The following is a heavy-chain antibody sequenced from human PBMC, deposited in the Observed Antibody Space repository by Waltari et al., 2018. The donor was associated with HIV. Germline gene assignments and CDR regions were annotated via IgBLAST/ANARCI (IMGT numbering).Heavy chain of an antibody. CDR3: ARGWTFGGVIVSYYFDY. D-gene: IGHD3-16*02. CDR2: ISYDGSNK. V-gene: IGHV3-30-3*01. CDR1: GSTFSTYA. Sequence: QVQLVESGGGVVQPGRSLRLSCAASGSTFSTYAMHWVRQAPGKGLEWVAVISYDGSNKYYADSVKGRFTISRDNSKNTLYLQMNSLRAEDTAVYYCARGWTFGGVIVSYYFDYWGQGTLVTVSS. J-gene: IGHJ4*02.